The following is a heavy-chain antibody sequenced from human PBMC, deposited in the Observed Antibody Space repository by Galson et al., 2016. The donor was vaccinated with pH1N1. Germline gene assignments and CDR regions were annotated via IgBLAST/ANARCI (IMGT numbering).Heavy chain of an antibody. CDR1: GFTFSDYW. J-gene: IGHJ3*01. Sequence: SLRLSCAASGFTFSDYWMSWVRQAPGKGLEWVANIKQDGSQKYFVDSVKGRFTISRDNAKNSLFLQMNSLRAEDTALYYCVRKVGYFWGQGTMVTVSS. CDR3: VRKVGYF. V-gene: IGHV3-7*01. D-gene: IGHD2-8*02. CDR2: IKQDGSQK.